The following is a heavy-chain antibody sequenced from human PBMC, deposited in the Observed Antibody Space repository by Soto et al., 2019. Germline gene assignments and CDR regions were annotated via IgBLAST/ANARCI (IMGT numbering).Heavy chain of an antibody. CDR1: GFTFDDYA. J-gene: IGHJ5*02. Sequence: EVQLVESGGGLVQPGRSLRLSCAASGFTFDDYAMHWVRQAPGKGLEWVSGISCNSGSIGYADSVKGRFTISRDTAKTSLYLQRNSLRAEDTAVYYCAKGRYDGSGSDLCWFDPWGQGTLVTFAS. CDR3: AKGRYDGSGSDLCWFDP. D-gene: IGHD3-10*01. CDR2: ISCNSGSI. V-gene: IGHV3-9*01.